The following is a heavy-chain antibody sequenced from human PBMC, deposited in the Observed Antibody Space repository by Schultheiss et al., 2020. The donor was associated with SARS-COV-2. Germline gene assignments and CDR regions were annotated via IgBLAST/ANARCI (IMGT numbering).Heavy chain of an antibody. J-gene: IGHJ2*01. CDR3: ARESSRNWYFDL. CDR2: IGTAGDT. V-gene: IGHV3-13*01. CDR1: GFTFNRYT. Sequence: GGSLRLSCAASGFTFNRYTMSWVRQAPGTGLEWVSAIGTAGDTYYPGSVKGRFTISRENAKNSLYLQMNSLRAEDTAVYYCARESSRNWYFDLWGRGTLVTVSS.